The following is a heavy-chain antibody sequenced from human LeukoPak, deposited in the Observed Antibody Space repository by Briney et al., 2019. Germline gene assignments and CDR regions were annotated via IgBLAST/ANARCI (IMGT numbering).Heavy chain of an antibody. V-gene: IGHV3-30*18. D-gene: IGHD3-10*01. CDR1: GFTFSSYG. J-gene: IGHJ4*02. CDR3: ANENYYGSGSYADH. CDR2: ISYDGSNK. Sequence: GGSLRLSCAASGFTFSSYGMHWVRQAPGKGLEWVAVISYDGSNKYYADSVKGRFTISRDNSKNTLYLQMNSLRAEDTAVYYCANENYYGSGSYADHWGQGTLVTVSS.